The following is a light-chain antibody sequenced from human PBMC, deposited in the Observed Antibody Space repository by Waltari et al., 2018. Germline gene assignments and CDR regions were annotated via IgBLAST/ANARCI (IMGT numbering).Light chain of an antibody. CDR3: GSYTARSTYV. J-gene: IGLJ1*01. CDR1: NSHVGGYTY. Sequence: QSALTQPASVSGSPGQSITISCTGANSHVGGYTYVSWYQQYPGKAPKLIIYDVTQRPSGISNRFSGSKSGNTASLTISGLQTEDEAYYHCGSYTARSTYVFGTGTKVTVL. V-gene: IGLV2-14*03. CDR2: DVT.